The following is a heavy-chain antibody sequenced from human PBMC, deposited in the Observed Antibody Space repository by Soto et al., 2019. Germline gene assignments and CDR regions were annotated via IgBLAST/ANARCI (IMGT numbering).Heavy chain of an antibody. CDR3: ARHNYGSGSTYFDY. D-gene: IGHD3-10*01. CDR1: GGSVSSSSYY. V-gene: IGHV4-39*06. CDR2: IFYSGST. J-gene: IGHJ4*02. Sequence: PSETLSLTCTVSGGSVSSSSYYWGWIRQPPGKGLEWIGSIFYSGSTNYNQSLKSRVNISVDTSKNHFPLKLNSMTAADTAVYYCARHNYGSGSTYFDYWGQGTLVTVSS.